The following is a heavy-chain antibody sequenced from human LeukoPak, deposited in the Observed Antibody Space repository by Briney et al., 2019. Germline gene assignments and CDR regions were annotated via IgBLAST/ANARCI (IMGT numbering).Heavy chain of an antibody. Sequence: GGSLRLSCAASGFTFSTYAMSWVRQAPGEGLEWVALMRYDGDYKYYGDSVKGRFTISRDNFKNMVYLEMNSLRAEDTAVYYCARDLYSRNLDYWGQGSLVTVSS. J-gene: IGHJ4*02. CDR2: MRYDGDYK. D-gene: IGHD4-11*01. CDR3: ARDLYSRNLDY. V-gene: IGHV3-33*08. CDR1: GFTFSTYA.